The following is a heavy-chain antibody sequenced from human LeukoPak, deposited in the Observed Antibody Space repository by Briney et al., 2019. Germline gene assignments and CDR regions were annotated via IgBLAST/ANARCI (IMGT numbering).Heavy chain of an antibody. J-gene: IGHJ4*02. CDR3: ARLPGTNWMGEYYFDY. D-gene: IGHD1-20*01. Sequence: SETLSLTCTVSGGSTSSSGYYWGWIRQPPGKGLEWIGSVYYSGSTYYNPSLKSRVTISVDTSKNQFSLKLSSVTAADTAVYYCARLPGTNWMGEYYFDYWGQGTLVTVSS. CDR1: GGSTSSSGYY. V-gene: IGHV4-39*01. CDR2: VYYSGST.